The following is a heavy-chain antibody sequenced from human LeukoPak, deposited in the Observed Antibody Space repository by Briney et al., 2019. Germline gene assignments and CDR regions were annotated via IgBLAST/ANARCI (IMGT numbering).Heavy chain of an antibody. Sequence: GESLKISCKGSGYIFTSYWIGWVRQMPGKGLEWMGIIYPGDSDTRYSPSFQGQVTISADKSINTAYLQWSSLKASDTAMYYCARRGGSADCGGDCYADYWGQRTLVTVSS. CDR3: ARRGGSADCGGDCYADY. CDR2: IYPGDSDT. V-gene: IGHV5-51*01. D-gene: IGHD2-21*02. CDR1: GYIFTSYW. J-gene: IGHJ4*02.